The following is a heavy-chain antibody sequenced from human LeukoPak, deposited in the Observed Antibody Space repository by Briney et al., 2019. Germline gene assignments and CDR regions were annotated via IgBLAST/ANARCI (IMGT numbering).Heavy chain of an antibody. Sequence: VGSLRLSCAASGFTVSSNYMSWVRQAPGEGLEWVSVIYSGGSTYYADSVKGRFTISRDNSKNTLYLQMNSLRAEDTAVYYCARATYYGSGSVAFDIWGQGTMVTVSS. J-gene: IGHJ3*02. CDR3: ARATYYGSGSVAFDI. CDR1: GFTVSSNY. V-gene: IGHV3-66*01. D-gene: IGHD3-10*01. CDR2: IYSGGST.